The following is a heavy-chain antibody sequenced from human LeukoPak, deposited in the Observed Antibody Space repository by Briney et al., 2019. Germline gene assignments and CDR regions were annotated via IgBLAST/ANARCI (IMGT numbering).Heavy chain of an antibody. D-gene: IGHD2-2*01. CDR1: GFTFSSYW. Sequence: GGSLRLSCAASGFTFSSYWMSWVRQAPGKGLEWVANMKQDGSEKYYVDSVKGRFTISRDNAKNSLYLQMNSLRAEDTAVYYCARDSYYCSSTSCVWFDPWGQGTLVTVSS. CDR2: MKQDGSEK. V-gene: IGHV3-7*01. J-gene: IGHJ5*02. CDR3: ARDSYYCSSTSCVWFDP.